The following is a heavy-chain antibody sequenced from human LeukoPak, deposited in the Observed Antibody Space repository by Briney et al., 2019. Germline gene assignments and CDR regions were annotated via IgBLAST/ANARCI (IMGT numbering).Heavy chain of an antibody. CDR1: GYTFTSYG. D-gene: IGHD3-9*01. CDR3: AGGGRGGYDILTGSLYGMDV. J-gene: IGHJ6*02. V-gene: IGHV1-18*01. CDR2: ISAYNGNT. Sequence: GASVKVSCKASGYTFTSYGISWVRQAPGQGLEWMGWISAYNGNTNYAQKLQGRVTMTTDTSTSTAYMELSSLRSEDTAVYYCAGGGRGGYDILTGSLYGMDVWGQGTTVTVSS.